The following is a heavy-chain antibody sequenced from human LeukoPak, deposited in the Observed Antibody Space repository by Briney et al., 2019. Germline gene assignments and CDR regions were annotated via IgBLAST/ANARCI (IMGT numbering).Heavy chain of an antibody. V-gene: IGHV3-74*01. D-gene: IGHD5-12*01. CDR2: ISSDGSST. Sequence: HPGGSLRLSCAASGLTFSSYWMHWVRQAPGKGLVWVSRISSDGSSTSYADSVKGRFTISRDNAKNTLYLQMNSLRVEDTAEYYCATAVAIDYFDYWGQGTLVTVSS. J-gene: IGHJ4*02. CDR3: ATAVAIDYFDY. CDR1: GLTFSSYW.